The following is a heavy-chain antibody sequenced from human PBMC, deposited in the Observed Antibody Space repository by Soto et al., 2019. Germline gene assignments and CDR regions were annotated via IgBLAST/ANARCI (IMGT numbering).Heavy chain of an antibody. J-gene: IGHJ6*02. CDR3: ARGNYGMDV. Sequence: EVQLVESGGGLVQPGGSLRLSCAASGFTFSSYWMHWVCQAPGKGLVWVSRIKSDGSTTNYADSVKGRFTSSRDNAQNTLYLQLNSLRVEDTAIYYCARGNYGMDVWGQGTTVTVSS. CDR2: IKSDGSTT. CDR1: GFTFSSYW. V-gene: IGHV3-74*01.